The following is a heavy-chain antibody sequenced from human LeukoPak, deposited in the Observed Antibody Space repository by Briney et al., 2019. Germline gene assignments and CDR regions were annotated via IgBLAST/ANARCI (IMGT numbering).Heavy chain of an antibody. CDR2: MNPNSGNT. CDR1: GYTFTSYD. Sequence: ASVKVSCKASGYTFTSYDINWVRQATGQGLEWVGWMNPNSGNTGYAQKFQGRVTITRNTSISTAYMELSSLRSEDTAVYYCARTIRKHCSSTSCYRWKYYYYYYMDVWGKGTTVTVSS. D-gene: IGHD2-2*02. V-gene: IGHV1-8*03. CDR3: ARTIRKHCSSTSCYRWKYYYYYYMDV. J-gene: IGHJ6*03.